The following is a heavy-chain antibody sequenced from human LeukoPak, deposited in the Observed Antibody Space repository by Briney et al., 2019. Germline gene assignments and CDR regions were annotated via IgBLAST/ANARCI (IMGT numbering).Heavy chain of an antibody. CDR1: GYTFTGYY. Sequence: ASVKVSCKASGYTFTGYYMHWVRQAPGQGLEWMGWINPNSGGTNYAQKFQGRVAMTRDTSISTAHMELSRLRSDDTAVYYCARLPYGDYESLDYWGQGTLVTVSS. CDR3: ARLPYGDYESLDY. V-gene: IGHV1-2*02. J-gene: IGHJ4*02. D-gene: IGHD4-17*01. CDR2: INPNSGGT.